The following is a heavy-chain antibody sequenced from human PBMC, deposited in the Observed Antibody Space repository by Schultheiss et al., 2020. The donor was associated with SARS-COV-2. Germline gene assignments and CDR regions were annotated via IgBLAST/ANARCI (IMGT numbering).Heavy chain of an antibody. V-gene: IGHV4-34*09. D-gene: IGHD4-23*01. Sequence: SETLSLTCAVYGGSFSGYYWSWIRQPPGKGLEWIGYIYYSGSTYYNPSLKSRVTISVDTSKNQFSLKLSSVTAADTAVYYCARDHPGVGDGGAFDIWGQGTMVTVSS. CDR1: GGSFSGYY. CDR2: IYYSGST. CDR3: ARDHPGVGDGGAFDI. J-gene: IGHJ3*02.